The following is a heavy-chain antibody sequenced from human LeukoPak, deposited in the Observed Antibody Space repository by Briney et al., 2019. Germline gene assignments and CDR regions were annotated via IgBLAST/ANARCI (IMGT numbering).Heavy chain of an antibody. CDR1: GFTISRNY. Sequence: GGSLRLSCAASGFTISRNYMSWVRQAPGKGLEWVSVIYSGGSTNHADSVKGRFTISRDNSKNTLYLKMNSLSADDTAVYYCARLYCSGGSCYAIVYWGQGTRVTVSS. J-gene: IGHJ4*02. D-gene: IGHD2-15*01. CDR3: ARLYCSGGSCYAIVY. CDR2: IYSGGST. V-gene: IGHV3-66*04.